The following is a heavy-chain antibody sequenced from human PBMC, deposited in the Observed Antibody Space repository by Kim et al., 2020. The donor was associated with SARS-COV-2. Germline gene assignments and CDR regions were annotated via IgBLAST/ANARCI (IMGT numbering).Heavy chain of an antibody. J-gene: IGHJ5*02. CDR3: ARGTLLWLRDNWFDP. CDR1: GFTFSSYG. CDR2: ISYDGSNK. V-gene: IGHV3-33*05. Sequence: GGSLRLSCAASGFTFSSYGMHWVRQAPGKGLEWVAVISYDGSNKYYADSVKGRFTISRDNSKNTLYLQMNSLRAEDTAVYYCARGTLLWLRDNWFDPWG. D-gene: IGHD5-12*01.